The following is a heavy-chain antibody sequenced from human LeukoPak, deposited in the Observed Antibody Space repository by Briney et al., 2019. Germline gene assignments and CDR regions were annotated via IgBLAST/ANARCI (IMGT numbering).Heavy chain of an antibody. CDR3: ATSGARITIFGVVMNY. CDR1: GGTFSSYA. CDR2: IIPIFGTA. D-gene: IGHD3-3*01. Sequence: ASVKVSCKASGGTFSSYAISWVRQAPGQGLEWMGGIIPIFGTANYAQKFQGRVTITADESTSTAYMELSSLRSEDTAVYYCATSGARITIFGVVMNYWGQGTLVTVSS. J-gene: IGHJ4*02. V-gene: IGHV1-69*13.